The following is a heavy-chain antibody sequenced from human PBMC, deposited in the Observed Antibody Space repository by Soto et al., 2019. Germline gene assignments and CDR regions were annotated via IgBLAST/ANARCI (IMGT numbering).Heavy chain of an antibody. J-gene: IGHJ4*02. D-gene: IGHD3-22*01. CDR1: GDSISSSY. V-gene: IGHV4-59*12. CDR2: IYYSGTT. CDR3: ARDSSGYYTFDF. Sequence: TLSLTCTVSGDSISSSYWTWIRQPPGKGLEWIGYIYYSGTTNYNPSLKSRVTMSVDRSKNQFSLKLRSVTAADTAVYYCARDSSGYYTFDFWGQGTLVNVSS.